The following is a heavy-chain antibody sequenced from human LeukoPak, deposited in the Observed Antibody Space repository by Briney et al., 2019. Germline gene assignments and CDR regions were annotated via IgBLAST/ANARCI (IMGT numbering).Heavy chain of an antibody. J-gene: IGHJ4*02. V-gene: IGHV3-53*01. D-gene: IGHD2-15*01. Sequence: GGSLRLSCAASGFTVSSHYMSWVRQAPGKGLEWVSVIYTGGSIQYADSVKGRFTISRDNSKNMVYLQMNSLRAEDTAVYYCAKNVGFVADCWGQGTLVTVSS. CDR2: IYTGGSI. CDR3: AKNVGFVADC. CDR1: GFTVSSHY.